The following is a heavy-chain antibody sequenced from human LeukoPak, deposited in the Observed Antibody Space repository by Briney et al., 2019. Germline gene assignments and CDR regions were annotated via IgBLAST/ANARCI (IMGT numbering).Heavy chain of an antibody. J-gene: IGHJ4*02. CDR3: ATVPTKQWELLASLMSD. CDR1: GYTLTELS. D-gene: IGHD1-26*01. Sequence: ASVKVSCKVSGYTLTELSMHWVRQAPGKGLEWMGGFDPEDGETIYAQRFQGRVTMTEDTSTDTAYMDLSSLRSEDTAVYYCATVPTKQWELLASLMSDWGQGTLVTVSS. V-gene: IGHV1-24*01. CDR2: FDPEDGET.